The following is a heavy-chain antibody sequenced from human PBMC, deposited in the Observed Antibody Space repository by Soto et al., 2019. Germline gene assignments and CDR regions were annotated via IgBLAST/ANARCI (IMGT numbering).Heavy chain of an antibody. V-gene: IGHV3-7*01. CDR3: ARSPAFYDHFGGSYRYSYFDY. D-gene: IGHD3-16*02. J-gene: IGHJ4*02. Sequence: EVQLVESGGGLVQPGGSLRLSCAASGFTFSSYWMSWVRQAPGKGLEWVANIKQDGSEKYYVDSVKGRFTISRDNAKNTVYLQLTGLSAEARVVYYGARSPAFYDHFGGSYRYSYFDYWGRGPLGTLSS. CDR1: GFTFSSYW. CDR2: IKQDGSEK.